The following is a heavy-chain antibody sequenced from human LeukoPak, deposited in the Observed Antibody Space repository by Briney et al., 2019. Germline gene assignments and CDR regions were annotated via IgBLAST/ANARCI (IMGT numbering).Heavy chain of an antibody. CDR1: GGSISSNNYY. Sequence: SETLSLTCTVSGGSISSNNYYWGWIRQPPGKGLEWIGTIYYSGSTYYNPSLKSRVTISLDTSTNQFSLKMNSVTADDTAMYYCARRSSGWYAAFDIWGQGTMVTVSS. J-gene: IGHJ3*02. CDR2: IYYSGST. D-gene: IGHD6-19*01. V-gene: IGHV4-39*07. CDR3: ARRSSGWYAAFDI.